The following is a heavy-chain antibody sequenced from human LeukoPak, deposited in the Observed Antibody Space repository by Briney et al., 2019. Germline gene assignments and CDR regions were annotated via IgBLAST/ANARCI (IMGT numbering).Heavy chain of an antibody. CDR3: AKSRILDF. CDR2: ISSNGGST. V-gene: IGHV3-64D*06. J-gene: IGHJ4*02. Sequence: GGPLTLPCSPSGLSFSTYGMHWVRQAPGKGREYVSAISSNGGSTHYAGSVKGRFTISRDNSKSTLFLQMSSLRAVDTAVYYCAKSRILDFWGQGTLVTVSS. D-gene: IGHD2-15*01. CDR1: GLSFSTYG.